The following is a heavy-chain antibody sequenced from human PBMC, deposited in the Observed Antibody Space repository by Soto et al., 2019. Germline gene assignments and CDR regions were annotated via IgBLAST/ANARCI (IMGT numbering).Heavy chain of an antibody. V-gene: IGHV1-2*04. CDR2: INPNSGGT. D-gene: IGHD6-13*01. J-gene: IGHJ4*02. Sequence: QVQLVQSGAEVKKPGASVKVSCKASGYTFTGYYMHWVRQAPGQGLEWMGWINPNSGGTNYAQKFKGWVTMTRDTSVSTAYMELSRLRSDDTAVYYCARDRRFAATQFDYWGQGTLVTVSS. CDR3: ARDRRFAATQFDY. CDR1: GYTFTGYY.